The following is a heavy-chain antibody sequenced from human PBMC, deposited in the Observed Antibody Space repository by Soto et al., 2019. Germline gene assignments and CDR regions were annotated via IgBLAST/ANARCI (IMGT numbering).Heavy chain of an antibody. D-gene: IGHD6-19*01. V-gene: IGHV3-9*01. CDR3: AKDEAVAGQVRGDAFDI. J-gene: IGHJ3*02. CDR1: GFTFDDYA. Sequence: GGSLRLSCAASGFTFDDYAMHWVRQAPGKGLEWVSGISWNSGSIGYADSVKGRFTISRDNAKNSLYLQMNSLRAEDTALYYCAKDEAVAGQVRGDAFDIWGQGTMVTVSS. CDR2: ISWNSGSI.